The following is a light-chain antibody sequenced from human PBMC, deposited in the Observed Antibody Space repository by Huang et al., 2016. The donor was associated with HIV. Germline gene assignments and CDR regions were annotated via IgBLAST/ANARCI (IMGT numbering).Light chain of an antibody. CDR3: QQSYSNPRT. V-gene: IGKV1-39*01. J-gene: IGKJ1*01. CDR1: QTIRSY. Sequence: DIQMTQSPSSLSASVGDRVTITCRANQTIRSYLNWYQQKPGKAPKLLIYDASSLQSGVPSRFSGSGSGTDFTLTISSLQPEDFATYYCQQSYSNPRTFGQGTKVEIK. CDR2: DAS.